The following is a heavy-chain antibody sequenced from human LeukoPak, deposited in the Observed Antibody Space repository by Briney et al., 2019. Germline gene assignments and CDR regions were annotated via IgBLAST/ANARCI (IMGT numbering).Heavy chain of an antibody. V-gene: IGHV4-38-2*02. CDR1: GYSISSAYY. J-gene: IGHJ4*02. CDR3: ARDQAYCGGDCYFDF. Sequence: SETLSLTCAVSGYSISSAYYWGWIRKPPGKGLEWIGSIYHSGSTDYNPSLKSRVTISVDTSKNQFSLKLRSVTAADTAVYYCARDQAYCGGDCYFDFWGQGTLVTVSS. CDR2: IYHSGST. D-gene: IGHD2-21*02.